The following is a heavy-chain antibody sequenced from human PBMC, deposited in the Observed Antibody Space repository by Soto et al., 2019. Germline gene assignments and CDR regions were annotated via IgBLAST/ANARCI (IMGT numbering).Heavy chain of an antibody. CDR1: GFSFNNAW. J-gene: IGHJ4*02. Sequence: EVQLVESGGGLVQPGGSLRLSCAASGFSFNNAWMNWVRQVPGEGLEWVGRIKSKSDGESTEYAAPVKGRFTISRDDSKNTVYLQMNSLKTEDTAVYYCALITSDYWGQGTLVTVSS. V-gene: IGHV3-15*07. CDR2: IKSKSDGEST. CDR3: ALITSDY.